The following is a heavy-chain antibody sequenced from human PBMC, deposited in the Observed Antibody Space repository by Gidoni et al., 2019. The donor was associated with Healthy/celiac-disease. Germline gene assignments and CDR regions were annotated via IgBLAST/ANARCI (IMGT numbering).Heavy chain of an antibody. D-gene: IGHD3-16*01. J-gene: IGHJ5*02. CDR1: GGSISSSSYY. Sequence: QLQLQESGPGLVKPSETLSLTCTVSGGSISSSSYYWGWIRQPPGKGLEWIGSIYYSGSTYYNPSLKSRVTISVDTSKNQFSLKLSSVTAADTAVYYCARGLKGGWFDPWGQGTLVTVSS. CDR3: ARGLKGGWFDP. V-gene: IGHV4-39*01. CDR2: IYYSGST.